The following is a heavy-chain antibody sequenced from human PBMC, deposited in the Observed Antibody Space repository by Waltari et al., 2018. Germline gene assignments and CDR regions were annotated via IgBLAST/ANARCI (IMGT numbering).Heavy chain of an antibody. CDR2: IYYSGST. Sequence: QVQLQESGPGLVKPSQTLSLTCTVSGGSISSGDYYWSWIRQPPGKGLAWIGNIYYSGSTYYNPSLKSRVTMSVDTSKNQFSLKLSSVTAADTAVYYCAREKLVRSLYYYYYMDVWGKGTTVTVSS. D-gene: IGHD1-1*01. V-gene: IGHV4-30-4*08. J-gene: IGHJ6*03. CDR1: GGSISSGDYY. CDR3: AREKLVRSLYYYYYMDV.